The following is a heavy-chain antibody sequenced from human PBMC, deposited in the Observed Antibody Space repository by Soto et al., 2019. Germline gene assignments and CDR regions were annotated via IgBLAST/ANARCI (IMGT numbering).Heavy chain of an antibody. V-gene: IGHV1-58*01. J-gene: IGHJ4*02. Sequence: SVKVSCKASGFTFTSSAVQWVRQARGQRLEWIGWIVVGSGNTNYAQKFQERVTITRDMSTSTAYMELSSLRSEDTAVYYCAAESVVAGNFDYWGQGTLVTVSS. CDR3: AAESVVAGNFDY. D-gene: IGHD6-19*01. CDR1: GFTFTSSA. CDR2: IVVGSGNT.